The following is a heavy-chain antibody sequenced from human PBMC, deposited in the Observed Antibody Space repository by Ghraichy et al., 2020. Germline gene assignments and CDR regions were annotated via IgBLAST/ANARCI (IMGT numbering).Heavy chain of an antibody. CDR1: RLTFDAYA. CDR2: ISWNSGSI. Sequence: GGSLRLSCGYSRLTFDAYAMHWLGQAPWEGLEWVSGISWNSGSIGYADSVKGRFTISRDNAKNSLYLQMNSLRAEDTALYYCAKAVDYGGKSYYFDYWGQGTPVTVS. J-gene: IGHJ4*02. CDR3: AKAVDYGGKSYYFDY. D-gene: IGHD4-23*01. V-gene: IGHV3-9*01.